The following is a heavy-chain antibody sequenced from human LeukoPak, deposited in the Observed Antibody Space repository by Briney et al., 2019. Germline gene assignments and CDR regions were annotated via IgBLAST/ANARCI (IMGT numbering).Heavy chain of an antibody. CDR2: ISGSGGST. V-gene: IGHV3-23*01. Sequence: PGGSLRLSCAASGFTFNNYAMAWVRQAPGKGLEWVSAISGSGGSTYYADSVKGRFTISRDNSKNTLYLQMNSLRAEDTAVYYCAKASRQGAVASPLDYWGQGTLVTVSS. D-gene: IGHD6-19*01. J-gene: IGHJ4*02. CDR1: GFTFNNYA. CDR3: AKASRQGAVASPLDY.